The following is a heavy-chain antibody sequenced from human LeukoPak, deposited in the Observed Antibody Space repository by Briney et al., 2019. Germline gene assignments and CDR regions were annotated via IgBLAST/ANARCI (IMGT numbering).Heavy chain of an antibody. CDR2: INPNSGGT. CDR1: GYTFTVYY. D-gene: IGHD6-25*01. J-gene: IGHJ4*02. V-gene: IGHV1-2*02. CDR3: ARVRAANLDS. Sequence: ASVTVSCKSSGYTFTVYYMHWMRQPPGQGLEWMGWINPNSGGTNYAPNFQGRVTMTRDTTTSTAYMQLSRLICDDATADYYARVRAANLDSWGQRTLVTVSP.